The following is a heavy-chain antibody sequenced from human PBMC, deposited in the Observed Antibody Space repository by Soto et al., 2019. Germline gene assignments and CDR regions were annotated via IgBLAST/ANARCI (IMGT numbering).Heavy chain of an antibody. V-gene: IGHV1-3*01. CDR3: ARLLSFGELTLDS. Sequence: QVQLVQSGAEVKKPGASVKVSCKASGYSFTTYAIHWVRQAPGQRFEWIGWFNAGNGNTKYSQKFQGRVTNTRDTSATTTYMELSSLRSEDTAVCYCARLLSFGELTLDSWGQGSLVTVSS. J-gene: IGHJ4*02. CDR2: FNAGNGNT. D-gene: IGHD3-10*01. CDR1: GYSFTTYA.